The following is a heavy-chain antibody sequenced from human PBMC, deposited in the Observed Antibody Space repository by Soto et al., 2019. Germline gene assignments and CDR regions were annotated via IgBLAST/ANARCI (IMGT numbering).Heavy chain of an antibody. CDR3: AKAQDCSQGECYTGVHKDYFDI. Sequence: EMHLVESGGAIVQPGRSMRLSCAASGFTFDDFSMNWVRQAPGQGLEWVAVIKWNSEETDYADSVRGRFIISRDNAKKSLYRKMDSLRVEDTAVYYCAKAQDCSQGECYTGVHKDYFDIWGQGTLVTVSS. V-gene: IGHV3-9*01. J-gene: IGHJ4*02. CDR1: GFTFDDFS. D-gene: IGHD2-8*01. CDR2: IKWNSEET.